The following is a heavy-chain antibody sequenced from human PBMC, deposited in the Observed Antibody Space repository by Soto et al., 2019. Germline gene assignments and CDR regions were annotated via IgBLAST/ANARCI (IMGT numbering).Heavy chain of an antibody. CDR3: ASSAYYYDSSGSYPALFDY. CDR2: ISAYNGNT. J-gene: IGHJ4*02. Sequence: ASVKVSCKASGYTFTSYGISWMRQAPGQGLEWMGWISAYNGNTNYAQKLQGRVTMTTDTSTSTAYMELRSLRSDDTAVYYCASSAYYYDSSGSYPALFDYWGQGTLVTVYS. V-gene: IGHV1-18*04. D-gene: IGHD3-22*01. CDR1: GYTFTSYG.